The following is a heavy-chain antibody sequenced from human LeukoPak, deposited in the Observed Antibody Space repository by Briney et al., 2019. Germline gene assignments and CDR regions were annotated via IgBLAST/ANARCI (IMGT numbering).Heavy chain of an antibody. CDR2: IYPGDSDT. CDR1: GYSFTSYW. J-gene: IGHJ6*03. CDR3: ARLGSVVNYRRYYMDV. V-gene: IGHV5-51*01. Sequence: GESLKISCKGSGYSFTSYWIGWVRQMPGKGLEWMGIIYPGDSDTRYSPSFQGQVTISADKSISTAYLQWSSLKASDTAMYYCARLGSVVNYRRYYMDVWGKGTTVTVSS. D-gene: IGHD3-10*01.